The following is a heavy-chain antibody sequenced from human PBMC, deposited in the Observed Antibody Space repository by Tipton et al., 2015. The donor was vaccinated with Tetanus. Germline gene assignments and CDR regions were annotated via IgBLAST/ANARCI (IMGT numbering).Heavy chain of an antibody. J-gene: IGHJ6*02. CDR2: IYYSGST. V-gene: IGHV4-59*01. CDR1: GGSISSYY. CDR3: ARTPDYYYGMDV. Sequence: LRLSCTVSGGSISSYYWSWIRQPPGKGLEWIGYIYYSGSTDYNPSLKSRVTISVDTSKNQFSLKLSSVTATDTAVYYCARTPDYYYGMDVWGQGTTVTVSS.